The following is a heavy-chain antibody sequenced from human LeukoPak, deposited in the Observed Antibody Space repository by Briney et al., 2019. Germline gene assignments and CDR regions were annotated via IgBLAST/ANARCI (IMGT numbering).Heavy chain of an antibody. Sequence: SVTLSLTCTVSGGSIRSRSYYWGWIRQPPGKGLEWIGKVYYSGSTYYNPSLKSRVTISVDTSKNQFSLKLSSVTAADTAIYFCAGYILNTVITFNYWGHGTLVTVSS. J-gene: IGHJ4*01. CDR3: AGYILNTVITFNY. CDR1: GGSIRSRSYY. V-gene: IGHV4-39*01. CDR2: VYYSGST. D-gene: IGHD4-17*01.